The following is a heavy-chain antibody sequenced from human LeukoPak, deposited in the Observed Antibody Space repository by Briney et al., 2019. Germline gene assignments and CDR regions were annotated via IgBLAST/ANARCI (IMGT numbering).Heavy chain of an antibody. CDR1: GGSISSSSYY. V-gene: IGHV4-39*01. CDR2: IYYSGST. D-gene: IGHD3-3*01. J-gene: IGHJ5*02. CDR3: ARQEYYDFWSGYSGLGWFDP. Sequence: PSETLSLTCTVSGGSISSSSYYWGWIRQPPGKGLEWIGSIYYSGSTYYNPSLKSRVTISVDTSKNQSSLKLSSVTAADTAVYYCARQEYYDFWSGYSGLGWFDPWGQGTLVTVSS.